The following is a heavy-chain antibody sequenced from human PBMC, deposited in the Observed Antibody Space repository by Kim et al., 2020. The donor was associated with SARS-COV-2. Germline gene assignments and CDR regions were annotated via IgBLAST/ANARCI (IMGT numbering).Heavy chain of an antibody. CDR3: ARADWEAAMVPYY. Sequence: GGSLRLSCAASGFTFSSYAMHWVRQAPGKGLEWVAVISYDGSNKYYADSVKGRFTISRDNSKNTLYLQMNSLRAEDTAVYYCARADWEAAMVPYYWGQGTLVTVSS. J-gene: IGHJ4*02. CDR1: GFTFSSYA. CDR2: ISYDGSNK. D-gene: IGHD5-18*01. V-gene: IGHV3-30*04.